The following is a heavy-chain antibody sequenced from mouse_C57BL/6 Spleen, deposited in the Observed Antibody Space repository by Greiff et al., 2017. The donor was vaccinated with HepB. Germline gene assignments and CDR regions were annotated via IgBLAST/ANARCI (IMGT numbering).Heavy chain of an antibody. Sequence: EVMLVESGGGLVQSGRSLRLSCATSGFTFSDFYMEWVRQAPGKGLEWIAASRNKANDYTTEYSASVKGRFIVSRDTSQSILYLQMNALRAEDTAIYYCARDAKLHDPHWYFDVWGTGTTVTVSS. V-gene: IGHV7-1*01. CDR3: ARDAKLHDPHWYFDV. J-gene: IGHJ1*03. D-gene: IGHD1-1*01. CDR2: SRNKANDYTT. CDR1: GFTFSDFY.